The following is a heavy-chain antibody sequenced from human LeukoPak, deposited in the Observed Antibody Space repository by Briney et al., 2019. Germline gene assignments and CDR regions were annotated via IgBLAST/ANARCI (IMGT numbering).Heavy chain of an antibody. CDR3: ARDDDDSSGYYSDAFDI. CDR1: GGSFSGYY. D-gene: IGHD3-22*01. V-gene: IGHV4-34*01. CDR2: INHSGST. Sequence: PSETLSLTCAVYGGSFSGYYWSWIRQPPGKGLEWIGEINHSGSTNYNPSLKSRVTISVDKSKNQFSLKLSSVTAADTAVYYCARDDDDSSGYYSDAFDIWGQGTMVTVSS. J-gene: IGHJ3*02.